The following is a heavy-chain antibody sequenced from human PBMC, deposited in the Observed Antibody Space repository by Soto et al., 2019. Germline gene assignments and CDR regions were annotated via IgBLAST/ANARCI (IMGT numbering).Heavy chain of an antibody. J-gene: IGHJ6*02. CDR2: IYPDDSET. Sequence: GESLKISCKGSGYSFLNYWIGWVRQMPGKDLEWMGIIYPDDSETRYSPSFQGQVTISADKSITTAYLQWSSLKASDTAMYYCARPRGQQYRGGMDVWGQGTTVTVSS. CDR1: GYSFLNYW. D-gene: IGHD6-13*01. CDR3: ARPRGQQYRGGMDV. V-gene: IGHV5-51*01.